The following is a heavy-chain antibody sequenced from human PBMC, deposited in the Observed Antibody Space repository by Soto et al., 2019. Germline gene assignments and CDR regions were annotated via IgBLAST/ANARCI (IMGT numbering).Heavy chain of an antibody. CDR3: ARRTVNIRTFYSGLKAHCFDY. J-gene: IGHJ4*02. Sequence: QLQLQESGPGLVKPSETLSLTCAVSGGSISSSSYYWGWIRQPPGKGLEWIGSIYYSGSTYYTPSLHSRVAISVDTSKNQVSLKLNSVTAADTAVYYCARRTVNIRTFYSGLKAHCFDYWGQGTLVTVSS. CDR1: GGSISSSSYY. D-gene: IGHD6-19*01. V-gene: IGHV4-39*01. CDR2: IYYSGST.